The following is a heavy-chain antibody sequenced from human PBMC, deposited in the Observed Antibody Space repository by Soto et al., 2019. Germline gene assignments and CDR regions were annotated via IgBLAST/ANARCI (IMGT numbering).Heavy chain of an antibody. CDR2: ISAYNGNT. D-gene: IGHD2-8*01. J-gene: IGHJ5*02. CDR3: ARRHKVYANWWFDP. CDR1: GYTFTSYG. Sequence: GSSVKVSCTASGYTFTSYGISWVRHAPGQGLEWMGWISAYNGNTNYAQKLQGRVTMTTDTSTSTAYMELRSLRSDDTAVYYCARRHKVYANWWFDPWGQGTLVTVSS. V-gene: IGHV1-18*01.